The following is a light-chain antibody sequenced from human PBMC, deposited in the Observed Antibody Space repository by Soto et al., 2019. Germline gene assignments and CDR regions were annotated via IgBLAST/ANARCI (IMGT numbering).Light chain of an antibody. Sequence: QSALTQPASVSGSPGQSITISCTGTSSDVGGFNYVSWYQQHPDNAPNVLIYEVSKRPSGVSSRFSGSKSGNTASLTISGLPAEDEDDYYCCSYTRTGTLVFAGGTKLTVL. J-gene: IGLJ2*01. V-gene: IGLV2-14*03. CDR1: SSDVGGFNY. CDR3: CSYTRTGTLV. CDR2: EVS.